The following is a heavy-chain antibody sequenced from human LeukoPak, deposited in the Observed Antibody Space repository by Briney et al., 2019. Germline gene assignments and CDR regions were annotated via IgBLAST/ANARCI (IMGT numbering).Heavy chain of an antibody. J-gene: IGHJ4*02. CDR1: GGSISSYY. V-gene: IGHV4-59*08. D-gene: IGHD6-6*01. Sequence: SETLSLTCTVSGGSISSYYWNWIRQPPGKGLEWIGYIYDRGSTKYNPSLKSRVTISVDTSKNQFSLRLTSVTAADTAVYYCARHSGRDSSCPWGQGTLVTVSS. CDR2: IYDRGST. CDR3: ARHSGRDSSCP.